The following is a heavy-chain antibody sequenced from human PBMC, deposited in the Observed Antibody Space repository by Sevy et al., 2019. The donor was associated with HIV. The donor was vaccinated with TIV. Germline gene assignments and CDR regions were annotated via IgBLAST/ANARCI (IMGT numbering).Heavy chain of an antibody. V-gene: IGHV3-21*01. Sequence: GGSLRLSCAASGFTFSSYSMNWVRQAPGKGLEWVSSISSSSSYIYYADSVKGRFTISRDNAKNSLYLQMNSLRAEDTAVCYCARFSSGWGLDYWGQGTLVTVSS. CDR1: GFTFSSYS. CDR2: ISSSSSYI. CDR3: ARFSSGWGLDY. D-gene: IGHD6-19*01. J-gene: IGHJ4*02.